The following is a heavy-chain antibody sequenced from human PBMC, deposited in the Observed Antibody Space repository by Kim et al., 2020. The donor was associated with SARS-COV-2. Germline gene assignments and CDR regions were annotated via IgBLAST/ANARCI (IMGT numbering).Heavy chain of an antibody. CDR1: GFTFSSYG. CDR2: ISYDGSNK. V-gene: IGHV3-30*18. Sequence: GGSLRLSCAASGFTFSSYGMHWVRQAPGKGLEWVAVISYDGSNKYYADSVKGRFTISRDNSKNTLYLQMNSLRAEDTAVYYCGKEIYEDPPNYYYYGMD. J-gene: IGHJ6*01. CDR3: GKEIYEDPPNYYYYGMD. D-gene: IGHD5-12*01.